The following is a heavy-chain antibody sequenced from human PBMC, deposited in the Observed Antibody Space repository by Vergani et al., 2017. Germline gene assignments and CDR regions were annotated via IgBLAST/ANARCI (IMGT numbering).Heavy chain of an antibody. CDR1: GFTFSSYA. D-gene: IGHD6-19*01. Sequence: EVQLVETGGGLIQPGGSLRLSCAASGFTFSSYAMSWVRQAPGKGLEWVSAISGSGGSTYYADSVKGRFTISRDNSKNTLYLQMNSLRAEDTAVYYCAKDPNSSGWYSGCFDYWGQGTLVTVSS. CDR2: ISGSGGST. J-gene: IGHJ4*02. CDR3: AKDPNSSGWYSGCFDY. V-gene: IGHV3-23*04.